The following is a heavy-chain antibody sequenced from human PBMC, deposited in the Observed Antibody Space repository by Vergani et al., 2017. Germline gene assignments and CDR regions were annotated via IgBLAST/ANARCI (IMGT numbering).Heavy chain of an antibody. CDR3: ARSGGSGWYRNDY. D-gene: IGHD6-19*01. CDR2: ISSSSSYI. Sequence: EVQLVESGGGLVTPGGSLRLSCAASGFTFSSYSMNWVRQAPGRGLEWVSSISSSSSYIYYADSVKGRFTISRDNAKKSLYLQMNSLRAEDTAVYYGARSGGSGWYRNDYWGQGTLVTVSS. J-gene: IGHJ4*02. CDR1: GFTFSSYS. V-gene: IGHV3-21*01.